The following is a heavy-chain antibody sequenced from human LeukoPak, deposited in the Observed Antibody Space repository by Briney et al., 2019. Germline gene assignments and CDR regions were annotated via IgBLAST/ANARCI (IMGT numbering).Heavy chain of an antibody. CDR2: IYYSGST. J-gene: IGHJ5*02. Sequence: PSETLSLTCTVSGGSMSSSSYYWGWIRQPPGKGLEWIGSIYYSGSTYYNPSLKSRVTISVDTSKNQFSLKLSSVTAADTAVYYCARLAVAGTAWWFDPWGQGTLVTVSS. CDR3: ARLAVAGTAWWFDP. V-gene: IGHV4-39*07. D-gene: IGHD6-19*01. CDR1: GGSMSSSSYY.